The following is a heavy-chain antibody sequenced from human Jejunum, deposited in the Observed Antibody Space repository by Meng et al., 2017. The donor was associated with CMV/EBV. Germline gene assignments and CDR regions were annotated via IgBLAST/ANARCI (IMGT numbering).Heavy chain of an antibody. CDR3: AKDRLGSTAVPYFFDY. J-gene: IGHJ4*02. D-gene: IGHD2/OR15-2a*01. V-gene: IGHV3-23*01. CDR2: MSGSGVNT. CDR1: FTFNTYA. Sequence: FTFNTYAMNGVRQAPGKGREWVSGMSGSGVNTYYADSVKGRFNISRDNSKNTLYLQMNSLRGEDTAVYYCAKDRLGSTAVPYFFDYWGQGTLVTVSS.